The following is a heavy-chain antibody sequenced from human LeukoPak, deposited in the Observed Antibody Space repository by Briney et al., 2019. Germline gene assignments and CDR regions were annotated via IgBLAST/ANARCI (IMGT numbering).Heavy chain of an antibody. Sequence: GGSLRLSCAASGFTFSSYAMSWVRQAPGKGLEWVSAISGSGGSTYYADSVKGRFTISRDNSKNTLYLQMNSLRAEDTAVYYCAKDQLVAVAGTTDYWGQGTLITVSS. D-gene: IGHD6-19*01. V-gene: IGHV3-23*01. CDR3: AKDQLVAVAGTTDY. CDR1: GFTFSSYA. J-gene: IGHJ4*02. CDR2: ISGSGGST.